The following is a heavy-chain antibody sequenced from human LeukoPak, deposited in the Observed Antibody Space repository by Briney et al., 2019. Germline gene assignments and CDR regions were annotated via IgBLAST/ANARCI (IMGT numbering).Heavy chain of an antibody. D-gene: IGHD1-26*01. CDR3: AKHGPKSGSYYYYYYMDV. V-gene: IGHV3-23*01. CDR2: ISGSGAST. Sequence: GGSLRLSCAASGFSFSSYSMSWVRQAPGKGLEWVSAISGSGASTYYADSVKGRFTISRDNSKNTLYLQMNGLRAEDTAAYYCAKHGPKSGSYYYYYYMDVWGTGTTVTVSS. CDR1: GFSFSSYS. J-gene: IGHJ6*03.